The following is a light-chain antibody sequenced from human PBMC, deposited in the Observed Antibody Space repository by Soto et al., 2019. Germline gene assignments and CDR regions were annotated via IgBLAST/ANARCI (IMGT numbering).Light chain of an antibody. V-gene: IGKV3-11*01. Sequence: ELVMTQSPATLSVSPGEKATRSCWASQTVSRNLAWYQQRPGQAPRLLIYDISNRATGVPARFSGSGSGTDFTLTIRNLEPEDFAVYYCQQRSNWLWTFGQGTKVDI. CDR1: QTVSRN. J-gene: IGKJ1*01. CDR2: DIS. CDR3: QQRSNWLWT.